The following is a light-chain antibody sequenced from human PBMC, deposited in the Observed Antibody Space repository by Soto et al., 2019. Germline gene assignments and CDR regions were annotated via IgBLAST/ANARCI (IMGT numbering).Light chain of an antibody. Sequence: EIVMTQSPATLSVSPGERATLSCRASQSVSSNLAWYQQKPAQAPRLLIYGASTRATGIPARFSGSGSGTEVTLTISRLQSQDFAVYYCQQYNNWPRTFGQGTKVEIK. CDR1: QSVSSN. CDR3: QQYNNWPRT. V-gene: IGKV3-15*01. CDR2: GAS. J-gene: IGKJ1*01.